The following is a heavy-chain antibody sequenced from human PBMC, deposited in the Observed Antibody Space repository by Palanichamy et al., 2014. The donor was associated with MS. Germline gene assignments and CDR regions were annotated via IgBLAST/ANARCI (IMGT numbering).Heavy chain of an antibody. CDR1: GFTFSNAW. V-gene: IGHV3-15*01. Sequence: WAASGFTFSNAWMTWVRQAPGRGLEWVGRIKATTDGGTTDYAAAVKGRFTISRDDSKNTLYLQMNSLKTKDTAVYYCTTGLTRITMVRGVAYFDFWGQGTLVTVSS. CDR2: IKATTDGGTT. D-gene: IGHD3-10*01. CDR3: TTGLTRITMVRGVAYFDF. J-gene: IGHJ4*02.